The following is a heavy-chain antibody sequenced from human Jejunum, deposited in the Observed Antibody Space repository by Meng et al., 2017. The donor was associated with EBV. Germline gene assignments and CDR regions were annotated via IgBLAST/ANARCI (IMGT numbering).Heavy chain of an antibody. D-gene: IGHD3-16*01. CDR2: INEDGTHT. CDR3: SRDLRGPFDY. J-gene: IGHJ4*02. Sequence: FVSGGFLVHPWVSLRLSFAGSGYTFTNDWSLWVVQTPGKGLVWVSRINEDGTHTDYADSVKGRVTISRDNAKNTLTLQTNSLRVEDTAVYYCSRDLRGPFDYWGQGTLVTVSS. V-gene: IGHV3-74*01. CDR1: GYTFTNDW.